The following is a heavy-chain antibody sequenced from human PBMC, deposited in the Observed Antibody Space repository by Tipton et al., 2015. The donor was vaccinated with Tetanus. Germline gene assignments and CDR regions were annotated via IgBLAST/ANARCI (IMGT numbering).Heavy chain of an antibody. D-gene: IGHD1-1*01. CDR3: ARRLVQNLFDP. V-gene: IGHV4-59*05. CDR1: GDSVSGYY. Sequence: TLSLTCTVSGDSVSGYYWSWIRQPPGKGLEWIGSMSYSGRTYYNPSLKSRVTISVDTSKNQFSLKLSSVTAADTAVYYCARRLVQNLFDPWGQGTLVTVSS. J-gene: IGHJ5*02. CDR2: MSYSGRT.